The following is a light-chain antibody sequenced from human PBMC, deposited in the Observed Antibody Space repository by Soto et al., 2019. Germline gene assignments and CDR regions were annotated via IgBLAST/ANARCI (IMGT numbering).Light chain of an antibody. CDR3: QQSFSSRWT. CDR1: QGIITY. V-gene: IGKV1-39*01. J-gene: IGKJ1*01. Sequence: DIQLTQSPSSLSASVGDIVTITCRASQGIITYLNWYQQKPGKAPNLLIYSSSTLQSGVPSRFSGSGSGTDFTLTISSLQPEDFETYYCQQSFSSRWTFGQGTRVEIK. CDR2: SSS.